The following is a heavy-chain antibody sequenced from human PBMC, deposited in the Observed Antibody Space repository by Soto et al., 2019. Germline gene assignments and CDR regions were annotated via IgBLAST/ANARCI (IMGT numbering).Heavy chain of an antibody. CDR1: GGSFSGYY. V-gene: IGHV4-34*01. J-gene: IGHJ6*03. Sequence: SETLSLTCAVYGGSFSGYYWSWIRQPPGKGLEWIGEINHSGSTNYNPSLKSRVTISVDTSKNQFSLKLSSVTAADTAVYYCTRGLRGVAARSHYYYMDVWGKGTTVTVSS. D-gene: IGHD6-6*01. CDR3: TRGLRGVAARSHYYYMDV. CDR2: INHSGST.